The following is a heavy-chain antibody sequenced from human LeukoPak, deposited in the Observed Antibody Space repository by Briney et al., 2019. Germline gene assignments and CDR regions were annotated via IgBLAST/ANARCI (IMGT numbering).Heavy chain of an antibody. Sequence: PGGSLRLSCAASGFTVSSNYMSWVRQAPGKGLEWVSVIYSGGSTYYADSVKGRFTISRDNSKNTLYLQMNSLRAEDTAVYYCTTETNDYGDSDYWGQGTLVTVSS. CDR2: IYSGGST. CDR1: GFTVSSNY. V-gene: IGHV3-53*01. D-gene: IGHD4-17*01. CDR3: TTETNDYGDSDY. J-gene: IGHJ4*02.